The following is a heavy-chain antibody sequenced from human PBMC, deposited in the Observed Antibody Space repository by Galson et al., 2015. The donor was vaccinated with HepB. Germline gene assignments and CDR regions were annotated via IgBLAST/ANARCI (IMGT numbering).Heavy chain of an antibody. CDR2: ISGHKGNT. Sequence: SVKVSCKASGYTFTRHGVSWVRQAPGQGLEWMGWISGHKGNTNYAQKVQGRVTMTTDISTTTAYMELRSLRSDDTAVYYCGRDSWGGACAIDMWGRGTMVTVSS. CDR3: GRDSWGGACAIDM. V-gene: IGHV1-18*01. J-gene: IGHJ3*02. CDR1: GYTFTRHG. D-gene: IGHD3-16*01.